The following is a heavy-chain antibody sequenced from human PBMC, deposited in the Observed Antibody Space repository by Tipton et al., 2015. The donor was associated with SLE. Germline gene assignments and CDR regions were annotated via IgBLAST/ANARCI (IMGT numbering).Heavy chain of an antibody. D-gene: IGHD6-19*01. V-gene: IGHV3-33*01. Sequence: SLRLSCAASGFTFRSFGMHWVRQSPGKGLEWVAVIWHDGSNKDYADSVKGRFTVSRDNFKNTMYLQMDSLRAEDTAVYYCASGIAVAPDYWGQGTLVTVSS. J-gene: IGHJ4*02. CDR2: IWHDGSNK. CDR1: GFTFRSFG. CDR3: ASGIAVAPDY.